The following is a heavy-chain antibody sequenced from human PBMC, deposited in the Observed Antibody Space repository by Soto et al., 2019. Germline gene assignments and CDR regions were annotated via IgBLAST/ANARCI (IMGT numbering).Heavy chain of an antibody. Sequence: RASVKVSCKASGYTFTSYAMHWVRQAPGQRLEWMGWINAGNGNTKYSQKFQGRVTITRDTSASTAYMELSSPRSEDTAVYYCARPALRYSSSSGNWFDPWGQGTLVTVSS. CDR1: GYTFTSYA. D-gene: IGHD6-6*01. J-gene: IGHJ5*02. CDR3: ARPALRYSSSSGNWFDP. CDR2: INAGNGNT. V-gene: IGHV1-3*01.